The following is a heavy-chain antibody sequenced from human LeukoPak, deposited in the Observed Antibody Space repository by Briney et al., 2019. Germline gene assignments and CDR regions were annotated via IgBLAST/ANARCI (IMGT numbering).Heavy chain of an antibody. V-gene: IGHV4-31*03. D-gene: IGHD5-12*01. CDR2: IYYSGST. Sequence: SQTLSLTCTVSGGAISSGGYYWSWIRRHPGKGLEWIGYIYYSGSTSYNPSLKSRVTISVDTSKNQFSLKLSSVTAADTAVYYCARNPYSGYDYWYFDLWGRGTLVTVSS. J-gene: IGHJ2*01. CDR1: GGAISSGGYY. CDR3: ARNPYSGYDYWYFDL.